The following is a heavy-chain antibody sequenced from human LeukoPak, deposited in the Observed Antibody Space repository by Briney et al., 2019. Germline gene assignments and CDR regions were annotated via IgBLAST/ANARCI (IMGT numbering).Heavy chain of an antibody. Sequence: PGGSLRLSCAASGFTFSDYWMTWVRQAPGKGLEWVANIHRDGSDKYYVDSVKGRFTISRDNAENSLYLQMNSLRAEDTAMYYCARSQSLGYWGQGTLVTVSS. CDR1: GFTFSDYW. CDR2: IHRDGSDK. V-gene: IGHV3-7*04. J-gene: IGHJ4*02. CDR3: ARSQSLGY.